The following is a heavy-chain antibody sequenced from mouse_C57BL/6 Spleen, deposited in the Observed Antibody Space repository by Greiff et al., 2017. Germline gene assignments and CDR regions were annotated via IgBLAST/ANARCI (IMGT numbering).Heavy chain of an antibody. CDR2: INPSNGGT. J-gene: IGHJ2*01. CDR1: GYTFTSYW. CDR3: AREDYSNYEPYYFDY. D-gene: IGHD2-5*01. Sequence: QVHVKQSGTELVKPGASVKLSCKASGYTFTSYWMHWVKQRPGQGLEWIGNINPSNGGTNYNEKFKSKATLTVDKSSSTAYMQLSSLTSEDSAVYYCAREDYSNYEPYYFDYWGQGTTLTVSS. V-gene: IGHV1-53*01.